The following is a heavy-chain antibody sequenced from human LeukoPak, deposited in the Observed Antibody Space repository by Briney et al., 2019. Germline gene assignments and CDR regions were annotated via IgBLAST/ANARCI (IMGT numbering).Heavy chain of an antibody. CDR3: AKGGGSGSYYNLN. CDR2: INRGGST. J-gene: IGHJ4*02. CDR1: GGSFSGYY. D-gene: IGHD3-10*01. V-gene: IGHV4-34*01. Sequence: PSETLSLTCPVYGGSFSGYYWGWIRQPPGKGLEWVGEINRGGSTNYNPSLKSRVTISVDTSKNQFSLKLSSVTAADTAVYYCAKGGGSGSYYNLNWGQGTPVTVSS.